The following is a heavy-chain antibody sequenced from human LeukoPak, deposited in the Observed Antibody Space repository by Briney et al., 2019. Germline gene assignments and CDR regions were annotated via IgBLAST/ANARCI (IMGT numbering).Heavy chain of an antibody. D-gene: IGHD4-11*01. J-gene: IGHJ6*03. CDR2: IIPILGIA. CDR1: GGTFSSYT. Sequence: SVKVSCKASGGTFSSYTIGWVRQAPGQGLEWMGRIIPILGIANYAQKFQGRVTITADKSTSTAYMELSSLRSEDTAVYYCARDPGDYSNYKYYYYYMDVWGKGTTVTVSS. V-gene: IGHV1-69*04. CDR3: ARDPGDYSNYKYYYYYMDV.